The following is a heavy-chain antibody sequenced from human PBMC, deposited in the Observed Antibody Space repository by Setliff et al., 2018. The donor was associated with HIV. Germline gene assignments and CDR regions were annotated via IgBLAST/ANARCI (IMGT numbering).Heavy chain of an antibody. CDR2: INHTGST. J-gene: IGHJ4*02. CDR1: GGSLSGSY. Sequence: LSLTCAVYGGSLSGSYWSWIRQPPGKGLEWVGEINHTGSTNYNPSLKTRATISLDTSKNQFFLKVNSVTAADTAVYYCAGQSAIRYWGQGTLVTVSS. CDR3: AGQSAIRY. D-gene: IGHD2-2*02. V-gene: IGHV4-34*01.